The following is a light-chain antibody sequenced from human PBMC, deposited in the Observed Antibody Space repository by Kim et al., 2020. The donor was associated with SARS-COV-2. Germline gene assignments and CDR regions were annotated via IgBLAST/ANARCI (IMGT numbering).Light chain of an antibody. J-gene: IGKJ4*01. CDR1: QSLLYSNGYNY. Sequence: AASISCRSSQSLLYSNGYNYLNWYLQKPGRSPQLLIYLGSHRAPGVPDRFSGSGSGTDFTLKISRVEADDVGDYYCIQSRQPPLTFGGGTKVDIK. CDR2: LGS. V-gene: IGKV2-28*01. CDR3: IQSRQPPLT.